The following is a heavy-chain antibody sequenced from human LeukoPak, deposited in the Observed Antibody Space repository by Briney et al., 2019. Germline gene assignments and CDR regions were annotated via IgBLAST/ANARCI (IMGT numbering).Heavy chain of an antibody. Sequence: SETLSLTCTISGASIDSYYWSWIRQPPGKGLEWIGYIYYSGTTNYNPSLKRRVTISVDTSKNQFSLKLSSVTAADTAVYYCARDTAMVKLDYWGQGTLVTVSS. D-gene: IGHD5-18*01. V-gene: IGHV4-59*08. CDR2: IYYSGTT. CDR3: ARDTAMVKLDY. J-gene: IGHJ4*02. CDR1: GASIDSYY.